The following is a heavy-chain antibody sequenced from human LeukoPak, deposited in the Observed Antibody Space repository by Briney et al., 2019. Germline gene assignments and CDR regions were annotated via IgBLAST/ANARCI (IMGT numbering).Heavy chain of an antibody. CDR1: GFTFSSYW. V-gene: IGHV3-7*05. J-gene: IGHJ5*02. Sequence: GGSLRRSCAASGFTFSSYWMSWVRQGPGKGLEWVANIKQDGTEKYYVDSVKGRFTISRDNAKKSLYLQMNSLRADDTAVYYCARAFRLNYFDPWGQGTLVTDSS. D-gene: IGHD1-7*01. CDR2: IKQDGTEK. CDR3: ARAFRLNYFDP.